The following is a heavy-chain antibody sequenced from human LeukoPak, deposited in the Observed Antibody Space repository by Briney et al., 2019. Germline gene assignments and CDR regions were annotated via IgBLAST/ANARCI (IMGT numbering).Heavy chain of an antibody. CDR1: GFTFSSYS. CDR2: ISTSSTYI. V-gene: IGHV3-21*01. D-gene: IGHD1-20*01. CDR3: ARDPPFIIGTTFFDY. Sequence: GGSLRLSCAASGFTFSSYSMNWVRQAPGTGLEWVTSISTSSTYIYYADSVKGRFTISRDNAKNSLYLQMNSLRAEDTAVYYCARDPPFIIGTTFFDYWGQGTLVTVSS. J-gene: IGHJ4*02.